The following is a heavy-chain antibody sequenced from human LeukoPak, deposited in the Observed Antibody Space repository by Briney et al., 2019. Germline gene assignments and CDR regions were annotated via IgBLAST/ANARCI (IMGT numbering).Heavy chain of an antibody. CDR2: ISSSSSTI. D-gene: IGHD6-19*01. Sequence: GGSLRLSCAASGFTFSSYSMNWVRQAPGKGLEWVSYISSSSSTIYYADSVKGRFTISRDNAKNSLYLQMNSLRAEDTAVYYCARAGSIGSVDYWGQGTLVTVSS. CDR3: ARAGSIGSVDY. CDR1: GFTFSSYS. J-gene: IGHJ4*02. V-gene: IGHV3-48*01.